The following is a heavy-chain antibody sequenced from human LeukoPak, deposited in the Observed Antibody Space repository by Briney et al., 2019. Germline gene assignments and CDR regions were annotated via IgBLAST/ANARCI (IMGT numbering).Heavy chain of an antibody. CDR1: GGSISSYY. CDR3: ARGGPDFWSGYRLYGMDV. CDR2: IYYSGST. V-gene: IGHV4-59*01. D-gene: IGHD3-3*01. Sequence: SETLSVTRTVSGGSISSYYWSWIRQPPGKGLEWIGYIYYSGSTNYNPSLKSRVTISVDTSKNQFSLKLSSVTAADTAVYYCARGGPDFWSGYRLYGMDVWGQSHADPVSS. J-gene: IGHJ6*02.